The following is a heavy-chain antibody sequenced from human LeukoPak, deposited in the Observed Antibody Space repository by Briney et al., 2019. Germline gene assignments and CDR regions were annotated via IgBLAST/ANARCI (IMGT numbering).Heavy chain of an antibody. D-gene: IGHD5-12*01. Sequence: SETLSLTCAVYGGSFSGYYWSWIRQPPGKGLEWIGEINHSGSTNYNPSLKSRVTISVDTSKNQFSLKLSSVTAADTAVYYCARGWLRSDYWGQGTLVTVSS. J-gene: IGHJ4*02. CDR1: GGSFSGYY. CDR3: ARGWLRSDY. CDR2: INHSGST. V-gene: IGHV4-34*01.